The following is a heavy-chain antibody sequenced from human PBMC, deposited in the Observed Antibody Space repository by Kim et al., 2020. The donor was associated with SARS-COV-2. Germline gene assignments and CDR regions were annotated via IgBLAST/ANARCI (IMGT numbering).Heavy chain of an antibody. CDR3: AREYCSGGSCYGGLNWFDP. Sequence: GIFTISRDNSKNSLYLQVNSLRAEDTAVYYCAREYCSGGSCYGGLNWFDPWGQGTLVTVSS. D-gene: IGHD2-15*01. V-gene: IGHV3-66*01. J-gene: IGHJ5*02.